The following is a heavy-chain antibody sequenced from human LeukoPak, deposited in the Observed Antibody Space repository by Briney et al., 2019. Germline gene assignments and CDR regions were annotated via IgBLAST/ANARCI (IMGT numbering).Heavy chain of an antibody. CDR2: INPSGGST. CDR3: ARESGWELLGGHYFDY. J-gene: IGHJ4*02. D-gene: IGHD1-26*01. Sequence: GASVKVSCKASGYTFTSYYMHWVRQAPGQGLEWMGIINPSGGSTSYAQKFQGRVTMTRDMSTSTVYMELSSLRSEDTAVYYCARESGWELLGGHYFDYWGQGTLVTVSS. CDR1: GYTFTSYY. V-gene: IGHV1-46*01.